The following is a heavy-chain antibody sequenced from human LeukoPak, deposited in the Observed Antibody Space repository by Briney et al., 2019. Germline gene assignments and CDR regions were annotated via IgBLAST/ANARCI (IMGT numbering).Heavy chain of an antibody. CDR1: GFTFSSYS. CDR2: ISSGSSYI. CDR3: ARDAGSTKVDY. D-gene: IGHD5/OR15-5a*01. J-gene: IGHJ4*02. Sequence: GGSLRLSCAASGFTFSSYSMSWVRQAPGQGLEWVSSISSGSSYIYYADSVKGRFTISRDNAKNSLYLQMNSLRAEDTAVYYCARDAGSTKVDYWGQGTLVTVSS. V-gene: IGHV3-21*01.